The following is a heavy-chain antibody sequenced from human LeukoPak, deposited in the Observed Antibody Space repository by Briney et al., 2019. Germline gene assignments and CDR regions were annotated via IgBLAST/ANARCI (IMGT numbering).Heavy chain of an antibody. V-gene: IGHV4-59*12. CDR2: IYYSGST. CDR3: ARGTVRGVIIRGRYFDL. D-gene: IGHD3-10*01. J-gene: IGHJ2*01. Sequence: SETLSLTCTVSGGSISSYYWSWIRQPPGKGLEWIGYIYYSGSTNYNPSLKSRVTISVDTSKNQFSLKLSSVTAADTAVYYCARGTVRGVIIRGRYFDLWGRGTLVTVSS. CDR1: GGSISSYY.